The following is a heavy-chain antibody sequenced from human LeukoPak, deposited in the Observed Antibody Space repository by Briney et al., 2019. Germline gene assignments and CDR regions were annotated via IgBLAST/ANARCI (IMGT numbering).Heavy chain of an antibody. CDR3: ARGDDLWSGYSY. CDR2: IYSGGST. Sequence: GGSLRLSCAASGFTFSSNYMSWVRQAPGKGLEWVSVIYSGGSTYYADSVKGRFTISRDNSKNTLYLQMNSLRAEDTAVYYCARGDDLWSGYSYWGQGTLVTVSS. CDR1: GFTFSSNY. J-gene: IGHJ4*02. V-gene: IGHV3-53*01. D-gene: IGHD3-3*01.